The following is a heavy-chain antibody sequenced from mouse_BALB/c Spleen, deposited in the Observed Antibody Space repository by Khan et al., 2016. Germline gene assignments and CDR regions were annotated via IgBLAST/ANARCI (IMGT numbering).Heavy chain of an antibody. CDR1: GYSITSDYA. J-gene: IGHJ2*01. CDR2: ISYSGST. V-gene: IGHV3-2*02. D-gene: IGHD1-1*01. CDR3: ERCITQVVAYYVEY. Sequence: EVQLQESGPGLVKPSQSLSLTCTVTGYSITSDYAWNWIRQFPGNKLEWMGYISYSGSTSYNPSLKSRISITRDTSKNPFFLQLNSVTTEDTATDYCERCITQVVAYYVEYWCRDTTLTVSS.